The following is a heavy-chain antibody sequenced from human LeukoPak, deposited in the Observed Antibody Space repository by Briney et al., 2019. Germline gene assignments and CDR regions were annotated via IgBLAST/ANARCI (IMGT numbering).Heavy chain of an antibody. CDR1: GFILDDYA. D-gene: IGHD2-2*02. J-gene: IGHJ4*02. V-gene: IGHV3-9*01. CDR3: ARAIGVTCISTSCYSFDY. Sequence: GGSLRLSCAASGFILDDYAIHWVRQAPGKGLEWVSGISWNSGSIAYADSVKGRFTISRDNAKNSLYLQMNSLRAEDTALYYCARAIGVTCISTSCYSFDYWGQGTLVTVSS. CDR2: ISWNSGSI.